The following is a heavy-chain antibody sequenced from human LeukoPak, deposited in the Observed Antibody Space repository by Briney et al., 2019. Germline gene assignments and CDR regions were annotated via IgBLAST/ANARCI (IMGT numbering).Heavy chain of an antibody. CDR3: ARDFGSSSWGWFDP. D-gene: IGHD6-6*01. V-gene: IGHV4-59*12. Sequence: GSLRLSCAASGFTFSSYWMSWVRQPPGKGLEWIGSIYYTGKTYYNASLKSRISISLETSKNQFSLMLNSVTAADTAMYYCARDFGSSSWGWFDPWGQGTMVIVSS. CDR1: GFTFSSYW. J-gene: IGHJ5*02. CDR2: IYYTGKT.